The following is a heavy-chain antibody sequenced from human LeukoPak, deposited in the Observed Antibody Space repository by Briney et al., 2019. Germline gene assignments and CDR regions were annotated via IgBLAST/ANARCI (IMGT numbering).Heavy chain of an antibody. CDR1: GYRFTSYW. CDR2: IYPGDSDT. J-gene: IGHJ4*02. D-gene: IGHD6-13*01. V-gene: IGHV5-51*01. Sequence: GESLKISCKGSGYRFTSYWIGWVRQMPGKGLEWMGIIYPGDSDTRYSPSFQGQVTISADKSISTAYLQWSSLKASDTAMYYCARLTRLAAADTAWEFDYWGQGTLVTVSS. CDR3: ARLTRLAAADTAWEFDY.